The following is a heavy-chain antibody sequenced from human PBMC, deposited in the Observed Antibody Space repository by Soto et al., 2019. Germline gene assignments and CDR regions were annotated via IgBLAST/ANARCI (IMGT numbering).Heavy chain of an antibody. Sequence: PGGSVRLSCEASGFTFSNHAMSWVRQAPGKGLEWVSAISGSGGSTYYADSVKGRFTISRDNSKNTLYLQMNSLRAEDTAVYYCAKPPYCSSTSCPGTDWGQGTLVTVSS. D-gene: IGHD2-2*01. V-gene: IGHV3-23*01. CDR1: GFTFSNHA. CDR3: AKPPYCSSTSCPGTD. J-gene: IGHJ4*02. CDR2: ISGSGGST.